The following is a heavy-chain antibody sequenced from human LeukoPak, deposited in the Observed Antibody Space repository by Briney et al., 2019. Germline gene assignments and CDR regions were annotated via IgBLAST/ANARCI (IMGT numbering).Heavy chain of an antibody. Sequence: SEALSLTCTVSGGSINSYYWSWIRQPPGKGLEWIGYIYYSGSTNYNPSLKSRVTISRDTSKNQFSLKLRSVTAADTAVYYCTSGGMVSGDYWGHGTLVTVSS. J-gene: IGHJ4*01. CDR3: TSGGMVSGDY. CDR2: IYYSGST. D-gene: IGHD2-8*01. CDR1: GGSINSYY. V-gene: IGHV4-59*01.